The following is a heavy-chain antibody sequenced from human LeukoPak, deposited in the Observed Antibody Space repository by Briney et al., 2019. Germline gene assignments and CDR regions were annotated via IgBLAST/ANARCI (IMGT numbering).Heavy chain of an antibody. CDR2: INPNSGGT. D-gene: IGHD2-2*01. J-gene: IGHJ4*02. CDR3: ARAGAYCSSTSCPFDY. V-gene: IGHV1-2*02. Sequence: ASVKVSCKASGYTFTGYYMHWVRQAPGQGLEWMGWINPNSGGTNYAQKFQGRVTMTRDTSISTAYMELSRLRSDDTAVYYCARAGAYCSSTSCPFDYWAREPWSPSPQ. CDR1: GYTFTGYY.